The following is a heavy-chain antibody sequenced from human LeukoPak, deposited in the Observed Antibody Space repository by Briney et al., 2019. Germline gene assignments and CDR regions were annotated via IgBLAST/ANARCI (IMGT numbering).Heavy chain of an antibody. J-gene: IGHJ4*02. CDR3: ARLFLDYDSSGYSPPQDY. CDR2: IYYSGST. CDR1: GGSISSSSYY. V-gene: IGHV4-39*01. Sequence: SETLSLTCTVSGGSISSSSYYWGWIRQPPGKGLEWIGSIYYSGSTYYNPSLKSRVTISVDTSKNQFSLKLSSVTAADTAVYYCARLFLDYDSSGYSPPQDYWGQGTLVTVSS. D-gene: IGHD3-22*01.